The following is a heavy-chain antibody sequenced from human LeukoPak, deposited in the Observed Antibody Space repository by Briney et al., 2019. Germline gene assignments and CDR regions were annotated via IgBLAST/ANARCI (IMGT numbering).Heavy chain of an antibody. J-gene: IGHJ4*02. CDR1: GFTFSSYS. Sequence: GGSLRLSCAASGFTFSSYSMNWVRQAPGKGLEWVSSISSSTSYIYYADSVKGRFTISRDNATNSLYLQMNSLRAEDTAVYYCARDFMGSSGWYEGFDYWGQGTLVTVSS. CDR2: ISSSTSYI. CDR3: ARDFMGSSGWYEGFDY. D-gene: IGHD6-19*01. V-gene: IGHV3-21*01.